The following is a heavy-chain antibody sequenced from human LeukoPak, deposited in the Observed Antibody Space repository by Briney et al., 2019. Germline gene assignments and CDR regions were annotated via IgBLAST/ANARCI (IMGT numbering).Heavy chain of an antibody. CDR2: INSDSTYI. CDR3: ARETMVRGIILTRPLDY. CDR1: GFSFNTYS. J-gene: IGHJ4*02. D-gene: IGHD3-10*01. V-gene: IGHV3-21*01. Sequence: PGGSQGLSCAASGFSFNTYSMNWVRQAPGKGLEWVSSINSDSTYIYYADSVKGRFTVSRDNAKNSLYLQMNSLRAEDTAVYYCARETMVRGIILTRPLDYWGQGTLVTVSS.